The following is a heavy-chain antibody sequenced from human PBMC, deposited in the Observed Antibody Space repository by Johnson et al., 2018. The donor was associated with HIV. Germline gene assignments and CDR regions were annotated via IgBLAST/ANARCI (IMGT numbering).Heavy chain of an antibody. V-gene: IGHV3-23*04. CDR2: IGSSGGRT. Sequence: EKLVESGGGLVQPGGSLRLSCAASGLTLSNFALSWVRQGPGKGLEWVSAIGSSGGRTFYADSVKGRFTTSSDNSKNTLYLQMNILRAEDTAVYYCAKPRYYDNAFEMWGQGTMVTVSS. D-gene: IGHD3-16*01. CDR3: AKPRYYDNAFEM. CDR1: GLTLSNFA. J-gene: IGHJ3*02.